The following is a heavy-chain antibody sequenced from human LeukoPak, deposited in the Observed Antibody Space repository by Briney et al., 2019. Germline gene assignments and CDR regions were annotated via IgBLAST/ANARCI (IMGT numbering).Heavy chain of an antibody. J-gene: IGHJ4*02. V-gene: IGHV4-34*01. D-gene: IGHD2-15*01. CDR2: INHSGST. CDR1: GGSFSGYY. Sequence: SETLSLTCAVYGGSFSGYYWSWIRQPPGKGLEWIGEINHSGSTNYNPSLKSRVTISVDTSKNQFSLKLSSVTAADTAVYYCAGGAVTACSGGSCFLGPIDYWGQGTLVTVSS. CDR3: AGGAVTACSGGSCFLGPIDY.